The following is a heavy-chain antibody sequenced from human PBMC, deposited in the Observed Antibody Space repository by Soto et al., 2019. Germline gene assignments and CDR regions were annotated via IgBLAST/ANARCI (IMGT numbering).Heavy chain of an antibody. J-gene: IGHJ5*02. CDR1: GGSISNYY. Sequence: SETLSLTWTVSGGSISNYYCSWIRQPPGKGLEWIGYIYYSGSTNYNPSLKSRVTISVDTSKNQFSLKLNSVTAADTAVYYFGKHEGIRGPYRVSAPRGQGPSVPV. CDR2: IYYSGST. CDR3: GKHEGIRGPYRVSAP. V-gene: IGHV4-59*08. D-gene: IGHD3-16*01.